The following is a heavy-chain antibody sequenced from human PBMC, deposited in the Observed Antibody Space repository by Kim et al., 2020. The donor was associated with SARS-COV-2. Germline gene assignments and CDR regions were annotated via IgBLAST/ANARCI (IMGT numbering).Heavy chain of an antibody. CDR2: ICYDGSNK. CDR3: AKFRNGDAFDI. V-gene: IGHV3-33*06. Sequence: GGSLRLSCAASGFTFSSYAMHWVRQAPGKGLEWVAVICYDGSNKYYADSVKGRFTISRDNSKNTLHLQMNSQRAEDTAVYYCAKFRNGDAFDIWGQGTMVTVSS. J-gene: IGHJ3*02. CDR1: GFTFSSYA.